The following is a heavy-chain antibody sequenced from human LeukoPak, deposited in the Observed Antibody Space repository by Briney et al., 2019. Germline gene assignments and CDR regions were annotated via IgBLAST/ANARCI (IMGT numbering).Heavy chain of an antibody. CDR2: ISGSDGGT. V-gene: IGHV3-23*01. D-gene: IGHD3-10*01. CDR1: GFTFSSYA. CDR3: ARDTHYYGSGSPAFDI. Sequence: GGSLRLSCAASGFTFSSYAMSWVRQAPGKGLEWVSTISGSDGGTYYADSVKGRFTISRDNAKNSQYLQMNSLRAEDTALYYCARDTHYYGSGSPAFDIWGQGTMVTVSS. J-gene: IGHJ3*02.